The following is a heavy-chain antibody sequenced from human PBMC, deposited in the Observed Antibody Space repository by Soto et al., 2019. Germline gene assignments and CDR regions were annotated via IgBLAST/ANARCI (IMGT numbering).Heavy chain of an antibody. CDR2: ITPHLGTT. J-gene: IGHJ5*02. CDR3: ARKHFYAAGGVFDYFDA. CDR1: GGSFSRKT. D-gene: IGHD3-10*01. V-gene: IGHV1-69*13. Sequence: GASVKVSCKGSGGSFSRKTLCWVRQAPGQGLEWLGGITPHLGTTDLAQKFQGRVTISADESSTTAYMELGGLRPEDTAMHYCARKHFYAAGGVFDYFDAWGQGTLVTVYS.